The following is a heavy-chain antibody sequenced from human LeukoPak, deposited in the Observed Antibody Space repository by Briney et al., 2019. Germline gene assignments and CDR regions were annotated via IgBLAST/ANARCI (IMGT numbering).Heavy chain of an antibody. Sequence: GGSLRLSCAASGFTFSSYWMSWVRQAPGKGLEWVANIKHDGSEKYYVDSVEGRFTISRDNAKNSLYLQMNSLRAEDTAVYYCARATYYYGSGTYPLDYWGQGTLVTVSS. J-gene: IGHJ4*02. CDR3: ARATYYYGSGTYPLDY. CDR1: GFTFSSYW. V-gene: IGHV3-7*03. CDR2: IKHDGSEK. D-gene: IGHD3-10*01.